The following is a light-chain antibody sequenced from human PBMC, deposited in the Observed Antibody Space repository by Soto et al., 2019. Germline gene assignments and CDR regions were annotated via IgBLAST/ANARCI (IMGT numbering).Light chain of an antibody. CDR3: CSYAGSYTHYV. V-gene: IGLV2-11*01. Sequence: QSALTQPRSVSGSPGQSVNISCTGTSSDVGGYNYVSWYQQHPGKAPKLMIYDVSKRPSGVPDRFSGSKSGNTASLTISGLQAEDEADYYCCSYAGSYTHYVFGTGTKVTVL. CDR1: SSDVGGYNY. J-gene: IGLJ1*01. CDR2: DVS.